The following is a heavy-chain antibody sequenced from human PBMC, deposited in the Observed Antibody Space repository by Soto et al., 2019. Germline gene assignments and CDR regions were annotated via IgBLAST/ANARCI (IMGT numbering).Heavy chain of an antibody. V-gene: IGHV3-49*04. J-gene: IGHJ4*02. Sequence: EVQLVDSGGGFVQPGRSLRVSCRGSGFTFGDYAMIWVRQAPGKGLEWVGYISSKRYGETTDYAASVTGRFIISRDDSNSVVYLQMNRLKSDDTAIYECTRLPPEKRGLCSGGTCYTFDYWDQGTLVTVS. CDR3: TRLPPEKRGLCSGGTCYTFDY. CDR2: ISSKRYGETT. CDR1: GFTFGDYA. D-gene: IGHD2-15*01.